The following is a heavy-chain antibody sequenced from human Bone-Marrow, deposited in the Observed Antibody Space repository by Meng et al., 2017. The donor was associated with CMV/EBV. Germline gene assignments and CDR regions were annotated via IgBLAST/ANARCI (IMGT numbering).Heavy chain of an antibody. CDR3: ARMFRFDP. CDR2: INPSGGGT. V-gene: IGHV1-46*01. Sequence: QVQLVQSGAEVRKPGASVKMSCKASGYTFSTSYMHWVRQAPGQGLEWMGIINPSGGGTSYAQKFQGRVTMTRDTSTRTVYMELSSLRSEDTAVYYCARMFRFDPWGQGTLVTVSS. CDR1: GYTFSTSY. D-gene: IGHD3-10*02. J-gene: IGHJ5*02.